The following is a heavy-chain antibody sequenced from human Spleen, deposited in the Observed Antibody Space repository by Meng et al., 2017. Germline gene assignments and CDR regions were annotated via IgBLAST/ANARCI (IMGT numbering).Heavy chain of an antibody. D-gene: IGHD2-15*01. CDR3: ARSWWQPTFDY. J-gene: IGHJ4*02. V-gene: IGHV3-66*02. Sequence: GESLKISCAASGFTVSSNYMSWVRQAPGKGLEWVSVIYSGGSTYYADSVKGRFTISRDNSKNTLYLQMNSLRAEDTAVYYCARSWWQPTFDYWGQGTLVTVSS. CDR2: IYSGGST. CDR1: GFTVSSNY.